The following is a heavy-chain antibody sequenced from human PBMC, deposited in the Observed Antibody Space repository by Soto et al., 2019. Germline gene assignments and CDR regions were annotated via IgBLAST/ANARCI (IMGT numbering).Heavy chain of an antibody. J-gene: IGHJ6*02. V-gene: IGHV6-1*01. CDR2: TYYRSKWYN. Sequence: SQTLSLTCAISGDSVSSNSAAWNWIRQSPSRGLEWLGRTYYRSKWYNDYAVSVKSRITINPDTSKNQFSLQLNSVTPEDTAVYYCARGTGEGVRVVIIKYYYYGMDVWDQGTTVTVSS. CDR1: GDSVSSNSAA. D-gene: IGHD3-3*01. CDR3: ARGTGEGVRVVIIKYYYYGMDV.